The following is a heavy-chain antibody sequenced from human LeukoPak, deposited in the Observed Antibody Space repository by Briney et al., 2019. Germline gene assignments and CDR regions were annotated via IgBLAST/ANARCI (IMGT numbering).Heavy chain of an antibody. CDR1: AFTFDDYA. Sequence: GGSLRLSCAASAFTFDDYAMHRARQAPGKGLEWASGISWNSGSIGYADSVKGRFTISRDNAKDSLYLQMNSLRAEDTALYYCAKGGSYYYYMDGWGKGTTVTVSS. V-gene: IGHV3-9*01. CDR2: ISWNSGSI. D-gene: IGHD3-16*01. CDR3: AKGGSYYYYMDG. J-gene: IGHJ6*03.